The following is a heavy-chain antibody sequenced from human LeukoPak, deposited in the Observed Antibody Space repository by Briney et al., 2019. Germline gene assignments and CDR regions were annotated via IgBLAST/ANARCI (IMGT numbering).Heavy chain of an antibody. CDR2: INHSGST. J-gene: IGHJ2*01. D-gene: IGHD4-17*01. CDR1: GGSFSGYY. CDR3: ARPHYGDVYWYFDL. V-gene: IGHV4-34*01. Sequence: SETLSLICAVYGGSFSGYYWSWIRQPPGKGLEWIGEINHSGSTNYNPSLKSRVTISVDTSKNQFSLKLSSVTAADTAVYYCARPHYGDVYWYFDLWGRGTLVTVSS.